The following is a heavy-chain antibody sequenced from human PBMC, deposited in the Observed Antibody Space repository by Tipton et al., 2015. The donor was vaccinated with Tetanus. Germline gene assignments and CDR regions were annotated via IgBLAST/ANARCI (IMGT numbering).Heavy chain of an antibody. J-gene: IGHJ4*02. V-gene: IGHV4-34*01. CDR3: ARSKLLWFGESLSGFDS. CDR2: VDDSGST. D-gene: IGHD3-10*01. CDR1: GGSLSRYY. Sequence: LRLSCAVYGGSLSRYYWTWIRQPPGKGLEWIGEVDDSGSTNYSPSLKSRVTISLDTSKNEFSLTLSSVTAADTAVYYCARSKLLWFGESLSGFDSWGQGTLVTVSA.